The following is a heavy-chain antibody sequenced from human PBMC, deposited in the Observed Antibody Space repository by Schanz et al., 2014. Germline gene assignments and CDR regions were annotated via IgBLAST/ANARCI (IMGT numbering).Heavy chain of an antibody. D-gene: IGHD6-13*01. CDR3: AREGTGAVRGYFDY. CDR2: IDDTWGP. Sequence: QVQLPESGPGLVKPSQTLSLTCTVSGASITSGGYYWTWIRQVPGKGLEWIGCIDDTWGPKNNSPLKARVTLALDASTNQFPLKLSSVTAADTAVYYCAREGTGAVRGYFDYWGQGALVTVSS. CDR1: GASITSGGYY. J-gene: IGHJ4*02. V-gene: IGHV4-31*03.